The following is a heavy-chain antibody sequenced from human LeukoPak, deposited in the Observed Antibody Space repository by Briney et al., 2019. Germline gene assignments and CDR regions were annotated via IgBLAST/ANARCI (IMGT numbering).Heavy chain of an antibody. D-gene: IGHD5-12*01. Sequence: GGSLRLSCAASGFTFSSYEMNWVRQAPGKGLEWVSYISSSGSIIYYAESVKGRFTISRDNAKNSLYPQMNSLRAEDTAVYYCAREDSGYDNNAFDIWGQGTMVTVSS. J-gene: IGHJ3*02. CDR1: GFTFSSYE. V-gene: IGHV3-48*03. CDR2: ISSSGSII. CDR3: AREDSGYDNNAFDI.